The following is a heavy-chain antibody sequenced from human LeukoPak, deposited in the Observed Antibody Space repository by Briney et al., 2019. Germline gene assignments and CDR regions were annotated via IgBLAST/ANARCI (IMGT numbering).Heavy chain of an antibody. CDR2: IYRSGST. V-gene: IGHV4-38-2*02. CDR3: ARDQDDYVWGSPNGLKY. J-gene: IGHJ4*02. Sequence: SETLSLTCAVSGYSISSGYYWGWIRQPPGKGLEGIGSIYRSGSTYYNPSLKSRVTISVDTSKNQFSLKMSSVTAADTAVYYCARDQDDYVWGSPNGLKYWGQGTLVTVSS. D-gene: IGHD3-16*01. CDR1: GYSISSGYY.